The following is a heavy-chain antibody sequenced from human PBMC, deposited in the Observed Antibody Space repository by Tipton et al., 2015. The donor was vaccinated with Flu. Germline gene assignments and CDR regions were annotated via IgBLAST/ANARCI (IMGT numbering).Heavy chain of an antibody. D-gene: IGHD3-10*01. CDR1: GYLFSNYW. V-gene: IGHV5-51*03. Sequence: VQLVQSGAEVKEPGESLKISCQASGYLFSNYWIGWVRQTPAKGLEWMGIIYPADSYTTYSPSFHGQVSISADKSITTAYLQWSSLKASDTAIYYCVLIYTGSYMGPPDYWGQGTLVTVSS. J-gene: IGHJ4*02. CDR3: VLIYTGSYMGPPDY. CDR2: IYPADSYT.